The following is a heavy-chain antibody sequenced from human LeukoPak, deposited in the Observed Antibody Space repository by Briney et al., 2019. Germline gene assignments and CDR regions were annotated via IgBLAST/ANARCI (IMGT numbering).Heavy chain of an antibody. Sequence: GGSLRLSCAASGFTFSSSAMSWVRQAPGKGLEWVSAISNNGGYTYYADSVQGRFTISRDNSKSTLCLQMNSLRAEDTAVYYCARVAAGYSVNYFDYWGQGTLVTVSS. V-gene: IGHV3-23*01. CDR3: ARVAAGYSVNYFDY. CDR1: GFTFSSSA. CDR2: ISNNGGYT. J-gene: IGHJ4*02. D-gene: IGHD4-23*01.